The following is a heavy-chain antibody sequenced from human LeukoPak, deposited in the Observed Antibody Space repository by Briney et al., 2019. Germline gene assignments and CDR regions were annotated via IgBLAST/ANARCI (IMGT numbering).Heavy chain of an antibody. D-gene: IGHD2-21*01. V-gene: IGHV4-34*01. J-gene: IGHJ4*02. CDR2: INHSGST. CDR1: GGSFSGYY. CDR3: ARELAY. Sequence: SETLSLTCAVYGGSFSGYYWSWIRQPPGKGLEWIGQINHSGSTNYNPSLKSRVTISRDTSKNQFSLKLSSVTAADTAVYYCARELAYWGQGTLVTVSS.